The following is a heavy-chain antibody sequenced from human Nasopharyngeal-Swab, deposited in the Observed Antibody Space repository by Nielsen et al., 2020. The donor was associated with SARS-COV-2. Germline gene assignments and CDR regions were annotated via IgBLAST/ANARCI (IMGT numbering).Heavy chain of an antibody. Sequence: WIRQPPGKGLEWVAVISYDGGNKYYADSVKGRFTISRAPPPPPLYLQMNSLRAEDTAVYYCAKSSVPDSWGQGTLVTVSS. D-gene: IGHD1-1*01. CDR2: ISYDGGNK. CDR3: AKSSVPDS. J-gene: IGHJ4*02. V-gene: IGHV3-30*18.